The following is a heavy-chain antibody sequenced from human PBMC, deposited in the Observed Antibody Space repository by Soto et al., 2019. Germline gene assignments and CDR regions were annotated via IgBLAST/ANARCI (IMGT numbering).Heavy chain of an antibody. Sequence: QVQLVQSGAAVKKPGASVKVSCKASGYTFTSYGIIWVRQAPGQVLEWMGWISAYNGNTNYAQKLQGRVTMTTDTSTSTAYMELRSLRSDDTAVYYCARDPYYYDSSGPGWFDPWGQGTLVTVSS. D-gene: IGHD3-22*01. J-gene: IGHJ5*02. CDR1: GYTFTSYG. V-gene: IGHV1-18*01. CDR2: ISAYNGNT. CDR3: ARDPYYYDSSGPGWFDP.